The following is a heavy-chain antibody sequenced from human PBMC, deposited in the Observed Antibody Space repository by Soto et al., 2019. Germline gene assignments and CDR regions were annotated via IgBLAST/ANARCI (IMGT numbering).Heavy chain of an antibody. V-gene: IGHV1-69*12. CDR3: ARWVSVGPAFDS. J-gene: IGHJ4*02. CDR2: IIPIFGTA. CDR1: GGTFSSYA. Sequence: QVQLVQSGAEVKKPGSSVKVSCKASGGTFSSYAISWVRQAPGQGLEWMGGIIPIFGTANYAQKFQGRVXIXAXXSTSTAYMELSSLRSEDTAVYYCARWVSVGPAFDSWGQGTLVTVSS. D-gene: IGHD1-26*01.